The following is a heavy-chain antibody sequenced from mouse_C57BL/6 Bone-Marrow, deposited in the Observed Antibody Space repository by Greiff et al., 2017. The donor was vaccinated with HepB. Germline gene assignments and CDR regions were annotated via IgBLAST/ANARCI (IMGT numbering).Heavy chain of an antibody. J-gene: IGHJ3*01. CDR1: GFTFSDFY. V-gene: IGHV7-1*01. CDR2: SRNKANDYTT. Sequence: EVKLMESGGGLVQSGRSLRLSCATSGFTFSDFYMEWVRQAPGKGLEWIAASRNKANDYTTEYSAYVKGRFIVSRDTSQSILYLQMNALRAEDTAIYYCARDGTGTVPFAYWGQGTLVTVSA. CDR3: ARDGTGTVPFAY. D-gene: IGHD4-1*01.